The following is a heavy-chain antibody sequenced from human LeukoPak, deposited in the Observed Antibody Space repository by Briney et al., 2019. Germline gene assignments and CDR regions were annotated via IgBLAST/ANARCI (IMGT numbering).Heavy chain of an antibody. CDR1: GFTISSNY. V-gene: IGHV3-66*01. CDR2: IYSGGST. Sequence: GGSLRLSCAASGFTISSNYMSWVRQAPGKGLEWVSVIYSGGSTYYADSVKGRFTISRDNSKNTLYLQMNSLRAEDTAVYYCARGPHNYDFWSGYYTGRWFDPWGQGTLVTVSS. CDR3: ARGPHNYDFWSGYYTGRWFDP. J-gene: IGHJ5*02. D-gene: IGHD3-3*01.